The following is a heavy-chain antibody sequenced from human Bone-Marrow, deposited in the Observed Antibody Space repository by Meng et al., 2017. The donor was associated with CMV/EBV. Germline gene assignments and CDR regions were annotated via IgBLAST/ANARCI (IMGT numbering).Heavy chain of an antibody. Sequence: SGGTFSSYGIRWVRQAPGQGLEWMGGIIPMFGTTNYAQKFQGRVTITADKSTNTAYMELSSLRSEDTAVYYCARCIAAAAVGLYYFDYWGQGTLVTVSS. D-gene: IGHD6-13*01. CDR3: ARCIAAAAVGLYYFDY. J-gene: IGHJ4*02. V-gene: IGHV1-69*06. CDR1: GGTFSSYG. CDR2: IIPMFGTT.